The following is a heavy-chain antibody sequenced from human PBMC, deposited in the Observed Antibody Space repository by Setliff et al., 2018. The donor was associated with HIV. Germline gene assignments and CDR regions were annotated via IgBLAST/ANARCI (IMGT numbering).Heavy chain of an antibody. Sequence: SETLSLTCAVYGGSFSGYYWGWIRQPPGKGLEWIGEINHSGSTNYNPSLKSRVTISVDTSKNQFSLKLSSVTAADTAVYYCAGGYIQLWSNIYYYGMDVWGQGTTVTVSS. J-gene: IGHJ6*02. D-gene: IGHD5-18*01. CDR2: INHSGST. V-gene: IGHV4-34*01. CDR1: GGSFSGYY. CDR3: AGGYIQLWSNIYYYGMDV.